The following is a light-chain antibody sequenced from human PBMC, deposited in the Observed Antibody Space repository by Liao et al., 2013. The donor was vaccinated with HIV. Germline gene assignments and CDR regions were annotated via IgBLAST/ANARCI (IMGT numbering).Light chain of an antibody. CDR1: NVGSNS. CDR3: QVWDSSSDHPDVV. Sequence: SYVLTQPPSVSVAPGRTARITCGGNNVGSNSVHWYQQKPGQAPVLVIYYDSDRPSGIPERFSGSNSGNTATLTISRVEAGDEADYYCQVWDSSSDHPDVVFGGGTKLTVL. V-gene: IGLV3-21*04. CDR2: YDS. J-gene: IGLJ2*01.